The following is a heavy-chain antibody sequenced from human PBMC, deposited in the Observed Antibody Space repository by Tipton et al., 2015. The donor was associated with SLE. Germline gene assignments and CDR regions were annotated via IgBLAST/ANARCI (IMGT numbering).Heavy chain of an antibody. J-gene: IGHJ4*02. CDR1: GDSIYSHY. V-gene: IGHV4-59*11. CDR2: FYYSGST. CDR3: ARDIRSTWFYFDS. D-gene: IGHD3-10*01. Sequence: TLSLTCTVSGDSIYSHYWSWIRQPPGKGLEWIGYFYYSGSTDYNPSLESRVTISVDTSKNQFSLKMTSVTPADTAVYYCARDIRSTWFYFDSWGPGTFVTVSS.